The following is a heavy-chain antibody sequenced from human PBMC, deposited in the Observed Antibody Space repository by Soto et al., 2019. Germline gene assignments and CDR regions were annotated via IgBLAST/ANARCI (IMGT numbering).Heavy chain of an antibody. D-gene: IGHD4-17*01. CDR1: GGTFSRAA. Sequence: QVQLVQSGAEVKKPGSSVKVSCKASGGTFSRAAISWVRQAPGQGLEYMGTIIPVLATPEYAQKFQGRVTITAAESTGTSDMALYSLTSDDPAVYYCARDSTVTNAFEYWGQGTLVTVSS. V-gene: IGHV1-69*11. CDR2: IIPVLATP. CDR3: ARDSTVTNAFEY. J-gene: IGHJ4*02.